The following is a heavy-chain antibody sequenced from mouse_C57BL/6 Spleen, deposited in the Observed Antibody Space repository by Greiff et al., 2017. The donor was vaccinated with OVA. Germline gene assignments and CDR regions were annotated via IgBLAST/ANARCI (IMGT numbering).Heavy chain of an antibody. Sequence: LQQSGAELVRPGASVTLSCKASGYTLTDYEMHWVKQTPVHGLEWIGAIDPETGGTAYHQKFKGKAILTADKTSSTAYMELRSLTSEDSAVYYCTREEDYGSTWFAYWGQGTLVTVSA. V-gene: IGHV1-15*01. D-gene: IGHD1-1*01. CDR2: IDPETGGT. CDR3: TREEDYGSTWFAY. CDR1: GYTLTDYE. J-gene: IGHJ3*01.